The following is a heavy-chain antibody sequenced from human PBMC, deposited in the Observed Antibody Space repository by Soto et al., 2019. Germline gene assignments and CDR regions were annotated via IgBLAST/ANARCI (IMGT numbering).Heavy chain of an antibody. Sequence: GGSLRLSCAASGFTFSSYSMNWVRQAPGKGLEWVSSISSSSSYIYYADSVKGRFTISRDNAKNSLYLQMNSLRAEDTAVYYCALGVRGYSGYGYHWGQGTLVTVSS. CDR3: ALGVRGYSGYGYH. J-gene: IGHJ4*02. CDR2: ISSSSSYI. CDR1: GFTFSSYS. D-gene: IGHD5-12*01. V-gene: IGHV3-21*01.